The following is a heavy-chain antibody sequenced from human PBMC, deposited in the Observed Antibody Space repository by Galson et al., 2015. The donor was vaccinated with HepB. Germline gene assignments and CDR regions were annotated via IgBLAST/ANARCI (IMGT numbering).Heavy chain of an antibody. CDR1: GFTFSSYG. Sequence: SLRLSCAASGFTFSSYGMHWVRQAPGKGLEWVAVISYDGSNKYYADSVKGRFTISRDNAKNTLSLQINSLRTEDAAVYYCARGGSSGYSYGFLWGQGTLVTVSS. CDR3: ARGGSSGYSYGFL. V-gene: IGHV3-30*03. D-gene: IGHD5-18*01. CDR2: ISYDGSNK. J-gene: IGHJ4*02.